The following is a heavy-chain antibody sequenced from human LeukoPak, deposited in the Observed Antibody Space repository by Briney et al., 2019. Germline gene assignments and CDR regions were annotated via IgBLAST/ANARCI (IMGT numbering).Heavy chain of an antibody. J-gene: IGHJ5*02. V-gene: IGHV1-18*01. Sequence: ASVKVSCKASGYTFTSYGISWVRQAPGQGLEWMGWISAYNGNTNYAQKLQGRVTMTTDTSTSTAYMELRSLRSDATAVYYCARDGPYYYDSSGYYRWFAPWGQGTLVTVSP. CDR3: ARDGPYYYDSSGYYRWFAP. CDR1: GYTFTSYG. D-gene: IGHD3-22*01. CDR2: ISAYNGNT.